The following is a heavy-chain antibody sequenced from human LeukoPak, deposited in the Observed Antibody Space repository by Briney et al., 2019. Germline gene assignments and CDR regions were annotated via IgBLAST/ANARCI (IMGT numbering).Heavy chain of an antibody. CDR3: ARDNVGDILTGYYDAFDI. J-gene: IGHJ3*02. D-gene: IGHD3-9*01. V-gene: IGHV3-21*01. Sequence: TGGSLRLSCAASGFTFSSYSMNWVLQAPGKGLEWVSSISSSSSYIYYADSVKGRFIISRDNAKNSLYLQMNSLRAEDTAVYYCARDNVGDILTGYYDAFDIWGQGTMVTVSP. CDR2: ISSSSSYI. CDR1: GFTFSSYS.